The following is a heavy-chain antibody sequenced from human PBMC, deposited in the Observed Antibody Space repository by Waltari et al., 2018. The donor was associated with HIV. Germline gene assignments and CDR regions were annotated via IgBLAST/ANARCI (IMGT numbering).Heavy chain of an antibody. V-gene: IGHV6-1*01. J-gene: IGHJ6*02. D-gene: IGHD3-10*01. Sequence: QVQLQQSGPGLVKPSQSLSLTRAISGDSVSSNTPACNCIRQSPSGGLEWLGKKNYRSKLYNDYAVSVKSRITINPDTSKNQFSLQLNSVTPEDTAVYYCARGSLGDGMDVWGQGTTVTVSS. CDR1: GDSVSSNTPA. CDR2: KNYRSKLYN. CDR3: ARGSLGDGMDV.